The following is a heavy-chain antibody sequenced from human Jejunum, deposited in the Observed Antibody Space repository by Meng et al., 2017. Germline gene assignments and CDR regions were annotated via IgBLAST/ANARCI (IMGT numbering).Heavy chain of an antibody. V-gene: IGHV4-30-4*01. CDR2: IYYSGSS. J-gene: IGHJ4*02. Sequence: QLQLQELGPGLVKPSETLSLTCTVFGGSISSSTYYWSWIRQPPGKGLEWIAYIYYSGSSYSKSSLRSRVIISIDTSKNQFSLILSAVTAADTAVYYCARHPTGGYNYFDYWGQGTLVTVSS. CDR3: ARHPTGGYNYFDY. D-gene: IGHD2-8*02. CDR1: GGSISSSTYY.